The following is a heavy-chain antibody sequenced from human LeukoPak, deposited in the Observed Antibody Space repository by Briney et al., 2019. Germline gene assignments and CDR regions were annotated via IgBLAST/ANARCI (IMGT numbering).Heavy chain of an antibody. CDR1: GGSFSGYY. Sequence: SETLSLTCAVYGGSFSGYYWSWIRQPPGKGLEWIGETNHSGSTNYNPSLKSRVTISVDTSKNQFSLKLSSVTAAGTAVYYCARGIKPRPYYYGSGSSNWFDPWGQGTLVTVSS. CDR3: ARGIKPRPYYYGSGSSNWFDP. J-gene: IGHJ5*02. V-gene: IGHV4-34*01. CDR2: TNHSGST. D-gene: IGHD3-10*01.